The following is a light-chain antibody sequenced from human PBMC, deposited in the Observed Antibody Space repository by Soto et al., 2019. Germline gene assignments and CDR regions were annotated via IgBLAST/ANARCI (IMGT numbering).Light chain of an antibody. J-gene: IGLJ1*01. V-gene: IGLV1-40*01. CDR1: SSDIGAGFD. Sequence: QSVLTQPPSVSGAPGQRVTISCTGSSSDIGAGFDVHWYQHLPGTAPKLLIYGNTNRPSGVPGRFSGSKSGTSASLAISGLRSEDEADYYCATWDESLSGHYVFGTGTKVTVL. CDR2: GNT. CDR3: ATWDESLSGHYV.